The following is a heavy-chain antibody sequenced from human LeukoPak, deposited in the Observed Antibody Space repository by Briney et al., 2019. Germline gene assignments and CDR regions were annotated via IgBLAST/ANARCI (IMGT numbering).Heavy chain of an antibody. Sequence: PSETLSLTCTVSGGSISSSSYYWGWIRQPPGKGLEWIGSIYYSGSTYYNPSLKSRVTISVDTSKNQLSLKLSSVTAADTAVYYCARNGGSYYGGFDYWGQGTLVTVSS. J-gene: IGHJ4*02. CDR3: ARNGGSYYGGFDY. D-gene: IGHD1-26*01. V-gene: IGHV4-39*01. CDR1: GGSISSSSYY. CDR2: IYYSGST.